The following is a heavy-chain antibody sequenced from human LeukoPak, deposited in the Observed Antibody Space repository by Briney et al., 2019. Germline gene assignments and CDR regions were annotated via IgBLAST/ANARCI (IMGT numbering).Heavy chain of an antibody. D-gene: IGHD3-16*02. Sequence: SVEVSCKASGGTVSSYAISWVRQVPGQGREWMGGIIPIFGTANYAQKFQGRVTITADESTSTAYMELSSMRSEDTAVYYCARCEYDYVWGSYRYAPSDYWGQGTLVTVSS. V-gene: IGHV1-69*01. CDR3: ARCEYDYVWGSYRYAPSDY. CDR1: GGTVSSYA. J-gene: IGHJ4*02. CDR2: IIPIFGTA.